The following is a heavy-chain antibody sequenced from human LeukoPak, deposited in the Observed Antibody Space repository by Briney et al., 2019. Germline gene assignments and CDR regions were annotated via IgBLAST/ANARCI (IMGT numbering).Heavy chain of an antibody. V-gene: IGHV4-34*01. CDR1: GGSFSGYY. CDR3: AVNFDY. CDR2: INHSGST. J-gene: IGHJ4*02. Sequence: SETLSLTCAVYGGSFSGYYWSWIRQPPGKGLEWIGEINHSGSTNYNPSLKSRVTISVDTSKNQFSLRLSSVTAADTAVYYCAVNFDYWGQGTLVTVSS.